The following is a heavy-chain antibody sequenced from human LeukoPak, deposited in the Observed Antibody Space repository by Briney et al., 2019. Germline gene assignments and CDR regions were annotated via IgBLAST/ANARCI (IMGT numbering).Heavy chain of an antibody. CDR1: GFTFSSFG. Sequence: GGSLRLSCAASGFTFSSFGMSWVRQGPGKGLEWVSSISSSSSNIYYADSVKGRFTISRDNAKNSLYLQMNSLRAEDTAVYYCARDLGERIAAAGIPPGTNYYYYYYMDVWGKGTTVTVSS. CDR2: ISSSSSNI. CDR3: ARDLGERIAAAGIPPGTNYYYYYYMDV. J-gene: IGHJ6*03. D-gene: IGHD6-13*01. V-gene: IGHV3-21*01.